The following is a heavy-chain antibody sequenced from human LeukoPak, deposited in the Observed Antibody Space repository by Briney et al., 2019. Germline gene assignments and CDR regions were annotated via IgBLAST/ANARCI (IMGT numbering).Heavy chain of an antibody. Sequence: GGSLRLSCAASGFTFSSYWMSWVRQAPGKGLEWVANIKQDGSEKYYVDSVKGRFTISRDNAKNSLYLQMNSLRAKDTAVYYCARVSLDIVVVPAAQLADYWGQGTLVTVSS. J-gene: IGHJ4*02. CDR2: IKQDGSEK. CDR1: GFTFSSYW. CDR3: ARVSLDIVVVPAAQLADY. V-gene: IGHV3-7*01. D-gene: IGHD2-2*01.